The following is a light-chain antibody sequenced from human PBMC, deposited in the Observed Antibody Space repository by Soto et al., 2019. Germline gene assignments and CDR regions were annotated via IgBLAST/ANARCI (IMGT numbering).Light chain of an antibody. CDR2: DAS. V-gene: IGKV3-15*01. CDR1: QSISNK. J-gene: IGKJ2*01. CDR3: LQYNNLPFT. Sequence: EIVMTQSPATLSVSPGERVTLSCRASQSISNKLAWYQQKPGQAPRLLIYDASTRDTGFPARFSGSGSGTEFTLTVSSLQSEDFAVYYCLQYNNLPFTLGQGTRLEI.